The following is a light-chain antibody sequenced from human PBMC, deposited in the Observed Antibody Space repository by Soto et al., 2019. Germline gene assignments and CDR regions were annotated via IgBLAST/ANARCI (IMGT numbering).Light chain of an antibody. CDR1: QSISSW. CDR2: KAS. Sequence: DIPMTQPPSTLSASVGDRVTITCRASQSISSWLAWYQQKPGKAPNLLIYKASSLQSGVPSRFSGSGSGTEFTLTISSLQPDDCGTYYCQQYNDKWTFGQGTKVEIK. CDR3: QQYNDKWT. J-gene: IGKJ1*01. V-gene: IGKV1-5*03.